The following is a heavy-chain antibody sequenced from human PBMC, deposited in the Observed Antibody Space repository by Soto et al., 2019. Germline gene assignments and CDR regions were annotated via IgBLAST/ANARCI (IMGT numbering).Heavy chain of an antibody. CDR2: IYPGDSDT. CDR3: SRVTCSSTSCYYYDYYGMDV. D-gene: IGHD2-2*01. V-gene: IGHV5-51*01. Sequence: PGESLKISCKGSGYSFTSYFLCWVRQMTGKGLEWMGIIYPGDSDTRSSPSFQGQVTISADKSISTAYLQGSSLKASDTAMYYCSRVTCSSTSCYYYDYYGMDVWGQGTTVTVSS. CDR1: GYSFTSYF. J-gene: IGHJ6*02.